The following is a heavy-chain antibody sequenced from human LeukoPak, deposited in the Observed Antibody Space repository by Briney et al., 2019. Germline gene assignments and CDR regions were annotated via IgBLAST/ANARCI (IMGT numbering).Heavy chain of an antibody. Sequence: GGSLRLSCAASGFTVSSNYTSWVRQAPGKGLEWVSIIYSGGSTFYADSVKGRFTISRDNAKNSLYLQMDSLRAEDTAVYYCARGSSGSYYTLFDYWGQGTLVTVSS. CDR2: IYSGGST. CDR3: ARGSSGSYYTLFDY. CDR1: GFTVSSNY. J-gene: IGHJ4*02. V-gene: IGHV3-53*01. D-gene: IGHD1-26*01.